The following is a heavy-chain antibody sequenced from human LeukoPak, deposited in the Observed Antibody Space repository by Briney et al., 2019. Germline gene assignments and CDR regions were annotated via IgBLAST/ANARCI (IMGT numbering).Heavy chain of an antibody. D-gene: IGHD2-2*01. Sequence: PGGSLRLSCAASGFTFSSYWVSWVRQAPGKGLEWVADIKQDGSEKYYVDSVKGRFTISRDNAKNSLYLQMNSLRAEDTAAYYCARAPPYCSTTSCYVEDYYYYYMDVWGKGTTVTVSS. CDR3: ARAPPYCSTTSCYVEDYYYYYMDV. V-gene: IGHV3-7*01. CDR2: IKQDGSEK. CDR1: GFTFSSYW. J-gene: IGHJ6*03.